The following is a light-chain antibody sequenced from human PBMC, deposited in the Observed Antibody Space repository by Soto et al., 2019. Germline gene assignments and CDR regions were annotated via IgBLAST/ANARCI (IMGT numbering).Light chain of an antibody. CDR3: RSYAGSNNYV. V-gene: IGLV2-8*01. Sequence: QSALTQPPSASGSPGQSGTISCTGTSSDVGGYNYVSWYQQHPGKAPKLMIYEVSKRPSGVPDRFSGSKSGNTASLTVSGLQAEDEADYYCRSYAGSNNYVFVTGTKLTVL. CDR2: EVS. J-gene: IGLJ1*01. CDR1: SSDVGGYNY.